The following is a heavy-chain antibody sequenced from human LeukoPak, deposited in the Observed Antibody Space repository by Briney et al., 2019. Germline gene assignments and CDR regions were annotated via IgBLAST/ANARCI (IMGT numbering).Heavy chain of an antibody. V-gene: IGHV3-23*01. CDR3: AKDRCSWYSTIRSSGNY. J-gene: IGHJ4*02. CDR1: GFTFSSYA. Sequence: GGSLRLSXAASGFTFSSYAMSWVGQAPGKGLEWVSAISGSGGSTYYADSVKGRFTISRDNSKNTLYLQMNSLRAEDTAVYYCAKDRCSWYSTIRSSGNYWGQGTLVTVSS. D-gene: IGHD6-13*01. CDR2: ISGSGGST.